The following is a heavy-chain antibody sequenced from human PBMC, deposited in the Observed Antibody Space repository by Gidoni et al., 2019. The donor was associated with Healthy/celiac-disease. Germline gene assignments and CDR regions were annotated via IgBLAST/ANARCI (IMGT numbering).Heavy chain of an antibody. D-gene: IGHD2-15*01. J-gene: IGHJ4*02. V-gene: IGHV3-74*01. CDR3: ARGYCSGGSCYVDY. CDR1: GFAFGSYW. Sequence: EVQLVESGGGLVQPGGSLRLSCAASGFAFGSYWMHWVRQAPGKGLVWVSRINSDGSSTSYADSVKGRFTISRDNAKNTLYLQMNSLRAEDTAVYYCARGYCSGGSCYVDYWGQGTLVTVSS. CDR2: INSDGSST.